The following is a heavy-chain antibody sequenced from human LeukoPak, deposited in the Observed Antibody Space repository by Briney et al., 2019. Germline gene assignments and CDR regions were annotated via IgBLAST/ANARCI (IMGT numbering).Heavy chain of an antibody. CDR1: GGSISSSNW. D-gene: IGHD3-10*01. J-gene: IGHJ4*02. Sequence: SGTLSLTCAVSGGSISSSNWWSWVRQPPGKGLEWIGEIYHSGSTNYNPSLKSRVTISVDKSKNQFSLKLSSVTAADTALYYCAKGKNTGSYLSHVDYWGQGTLVTVSS. CDR3: AKGKNTGSYLSHVDY. CDR2: IYHSGST. V-gene: IGHV4-4*02.